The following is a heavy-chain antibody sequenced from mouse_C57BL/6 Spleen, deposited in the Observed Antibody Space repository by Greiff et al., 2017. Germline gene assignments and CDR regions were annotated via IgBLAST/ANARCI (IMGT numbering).Heavy chain of an antibody. CDR1: GFTFSDYY. CDR3: ARELGQDYFDY. J-gene: IGHJ2*01. D-gene: IGHD4-1*01. V-gene: IGHV5-16*01. Sequence: EVQVVESEGGLVQPGSSMKLSCTASGFTFSDYYMAWVRQVPEKGLEWVANINYDGSSTYYLDSLKSRYTISRDNSKNNLYLQMSSLKSEDTATYYRARELGQDYFDYWGKGTTLTVSS. CDR2: INYDGSST.